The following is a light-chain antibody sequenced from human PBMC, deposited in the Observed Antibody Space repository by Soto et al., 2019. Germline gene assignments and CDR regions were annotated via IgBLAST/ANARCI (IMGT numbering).Light chain of an antibody. CDR3: GADRGV. Sequence: QLVLTQPPSASASLGASVTLTCTLSSGYSNYKVDWYQQRPGKGPRFVMRVGTGGIVGSKGDGIPDRFSVLGSGLNRYLTIKNIQEEDESDYHCGADRGVFGGGTKVTVL. V-gene: IGLV9-49*01. CDR2: VGTGGIVG. CDR1: SGYSNYK. J-gene: IGLJ3*02.